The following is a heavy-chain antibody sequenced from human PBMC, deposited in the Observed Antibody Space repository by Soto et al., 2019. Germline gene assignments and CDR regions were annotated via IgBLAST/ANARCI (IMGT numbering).Heavy chain of an antibody. D-gene: IGHD3-10*01. V-gene: IGHV3-9*01. CDR2: ISWNSGSI. Sequence: LRLSCAASGSTFDDYAMHWVRQAPGKGLEWVSGISWNSGSIGYADSVKGRLTISRDNAKNSLYLQMNSLRAEDTALYYCAKDMLRMVRGVLSFDYWGQGTLVTVSS. J-gene: IGHJ4*02. CDR3: AKDMLRMVRGVLSFDY. CDR1: GSTFDDYA.